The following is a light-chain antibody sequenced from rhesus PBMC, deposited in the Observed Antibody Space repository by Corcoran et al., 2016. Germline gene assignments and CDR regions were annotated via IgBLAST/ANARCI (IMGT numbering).Light chain of an antibody. V-gene: IGKV3-42*01. Sequence: EIVMTQSPATLSLSPGERATLSCRASQRVSSNLAWYQQKPGQAPKFLIDGASSRDTGLPARFGGSGSGTEFTLIISSLEPEDVGVYYCQQDDSWPLTFGGGTKVELK. CDR1: QRVSSN. J-gene: IGKJ4*01. CDR2: GAS. CDR3: QQDDSWPLT.